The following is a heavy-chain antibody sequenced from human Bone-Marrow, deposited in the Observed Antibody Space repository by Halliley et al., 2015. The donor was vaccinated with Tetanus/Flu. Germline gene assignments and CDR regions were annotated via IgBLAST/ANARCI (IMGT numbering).Heavy chain of an antibody. D-gene: IGHD3-22*01. CDR2: INHSGST. CDR3: AREKRENFYDSGSYQYIV. V-gene: IGHV4-34*01. J-gene: IGHJ3*01. CDR1: GESFSGYY. Sequence: TLSLTCAVYGESFSGYYWNWIRQPPGKGLEWIGEINHSGSTNYNPSLKSRVTISVDTSKNQISLNLTSVTAADTAVYYCAREKRENFYDSGSYQYIVWGQGTTVTVSS.